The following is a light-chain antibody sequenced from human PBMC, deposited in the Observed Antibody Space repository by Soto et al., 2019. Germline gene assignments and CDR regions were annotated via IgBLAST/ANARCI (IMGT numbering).Light chain of an antibody. Sequence: EIVLTQSPATLSLSPGERATLSCRASQSVIRYLAWYQQRPGQAPRLLIYDASNRATGIPARFSGSGSGTDFTLTISSLEPEDFAVYYCQQRSNWPLNTFGQGTRLEIK. CDR1: QSVIRY. J-gene: IGKJ5*01. CDR3: QQRSNWPLNT. V-gene: IGKV3-11*01. CDR2: DAS.